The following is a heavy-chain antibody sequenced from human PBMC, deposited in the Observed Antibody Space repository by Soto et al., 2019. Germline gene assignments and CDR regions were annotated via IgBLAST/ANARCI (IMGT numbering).Heavy chain of an antibody. CDR3: ARLGPSYCSGGSCYSPGYYYMDV. J-gene: IGHJ6*03. CDR2: IYYSGST. V-gene: IGHV4-59*01. Sequence: SETLSLTCTVSGGSISSYYWSWIRQPPGKGLEWIGYIYYSGSTNYNPSLKSRVTISVDTSKNQFSLKLGSVTAADTAVYYCARLGPSYCSGGSCYSPGYYYMDVWGKGTTVTVSS. D-gene: IGHD2-15*01. CDR1: GGSISSYY.